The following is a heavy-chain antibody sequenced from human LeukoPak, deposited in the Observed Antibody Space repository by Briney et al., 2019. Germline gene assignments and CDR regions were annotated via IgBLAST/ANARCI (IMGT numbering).Heavy chain of an antibody. CDR2: IYTSGST. CDR1: GGYIRSYS. V-gene: IGHV4-4*07. CDR3: AREHLYGDYDY. D-gene: IGHD4-17*01. J-gene: IGHJ4*02. Sequence: SETLYLTCTVSGGYIRSYSWSLIRQPAAKVLQWIGRIYTSGSTNYNPSLKRRVTMSVDTSKNRFSLKLSSVTAADTAVYYCAREHLYGDYDYWGQGTLVTVSS.